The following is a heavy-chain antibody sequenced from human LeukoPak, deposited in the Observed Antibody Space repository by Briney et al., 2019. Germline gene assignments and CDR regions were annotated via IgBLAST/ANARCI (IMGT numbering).Heavy chain of an antibody. V-gene: IGHV3-74*01. CDR2: INSDGSST. Sequence: GGSLTLSCVASGFTFSSYWMHWVRQAPGKGLVWVSRINSDGSSTTYADSVKGRFTISRDNAQNTLYLQMNSLTAEDTAIYYCAKATGTLGNWGQGILVTVSS. D-gene: IGHD1-1*01. CDR1: GFTFSSYW. CDR3: AKATGTLGN. J-gene: IGHJ4*02.